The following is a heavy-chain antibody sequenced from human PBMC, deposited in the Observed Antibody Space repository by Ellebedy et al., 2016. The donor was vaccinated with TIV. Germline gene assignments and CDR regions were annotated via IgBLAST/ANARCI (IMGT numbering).Heavy chain of an antibody. Sequence: SETLSLTXTVSGGSISSYYWSWIRQPPGKGLEWIGYIYYSGSTNYNPSLKSRVTISVDTSKNQSSLKLSSVTAADTAVYYCARAPYYDFWSGSSSDAFDIWGQGTMVTVSS. CDR1: GGSISSYY. V-gene: IGHV4-59*08. CDR3: ARAPYYDFWSGSSSDAFDI. CDR2: IYYSGST. D-gene: IGHD3-3*01. J-gene: IGHJ3*02.